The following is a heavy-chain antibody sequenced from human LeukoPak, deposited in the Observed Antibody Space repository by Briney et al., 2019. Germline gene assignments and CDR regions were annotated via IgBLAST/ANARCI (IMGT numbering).Heavy chain of an antibody. Sequence: QTGGSLRLSCAASGFTFSSYGMHWVRQAPGKGLEWVAVIWYDGSNKYYADSVKGRFTISRDNSKNTLYLQMNSLRAEDTAVYYCAKEVGVGAYYDILTGYYNRNWFDPWGQGTLVTVSS. D-gene: IGHD3-9*01. CDR3: AKEVGVGAYYDILTGYYNRNWFDP. V-gene: IGHV3-33*06. CDR1: GFTFSSYG. CDR2: IWYDGSNK. J-gene: IGHJ5*02.